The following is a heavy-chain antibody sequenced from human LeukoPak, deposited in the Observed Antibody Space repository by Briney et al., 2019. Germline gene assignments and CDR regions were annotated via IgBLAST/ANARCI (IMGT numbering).Heavy chain of an antibody. CDR2: IKQDGSEK. V-gene: IGHV3-7*01. Sequence: GGSLRLSCSASEFTFSNFWMSWVRQAPGKGPEWVANIKQDGSEKYYVDSVKGRFTISRDNAKNSLYLQMNSLRAEDTAVYYCARVAQSGPTGWFDRWGQGTLVTVSS. J-gene: IGHJ5*02. CDR1: EFTFSNFW. CDR3: ARVAQSGPTGWFDR. D-gene: IGHD1-1*01.